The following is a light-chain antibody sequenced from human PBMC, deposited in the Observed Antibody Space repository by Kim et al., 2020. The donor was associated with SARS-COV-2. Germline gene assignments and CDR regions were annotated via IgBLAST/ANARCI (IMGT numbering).Light chain of an antibody. V-gene: IGLV1-51*01. CDR1: SSNIGVNS. CDR3: GTWDASLTAGEV. CDR2: DND. Sequence: QSALTQPPSVSAAPGQRVTISCLGSSSNIGVNSVSWYQHLPGTAPKLVIYDNDKRPSGVPDRFSGSKSGTSATLGITGLQPGDEADYFCGTWDASLTAGEVFGGGTQLTVL. J-gene: IGLJ2*01.